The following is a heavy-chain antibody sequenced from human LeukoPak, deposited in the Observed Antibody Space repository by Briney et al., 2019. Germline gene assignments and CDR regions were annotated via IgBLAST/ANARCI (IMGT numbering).Heavy chain of an antibody. CDR2: IYFSGST. Sequence: SETLSLTCTVSGGSISSSSYYWGWIRQPPGKGLEWIGSIYFSGSTNYNPSLKSRVTMSVDTSKNQFSLKLTSVTAADTAVYYCARHVTNGRSWFDPWGQGTLVTVSS. D-gene: IGHD1-14*01. CDR1: GGSISSSSYY. V-gene: IGHV4-39*01. CDR3: ARHVTNGRSWFDP. J-gene: IGHJ5*02.